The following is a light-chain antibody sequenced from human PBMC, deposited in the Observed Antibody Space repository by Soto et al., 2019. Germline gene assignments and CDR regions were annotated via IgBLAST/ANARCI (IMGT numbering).Light chain of an antibody. CDR2: DVI. CDR3: SSFTGSSTLYV. J-gene: IGLJ1*01. CDR1: SSDVGAYNY. V-gene: IGLV2-14*03. Sequence: QYALTQPASVSGSPGQSIIISCTGTSSDVGAYNYVSWYQQHPGRAPRLMIYDVINRPSGVSDRFSGSKSGNTASLTISALQAEDEADYYCSSFTGSSTLYVFGSGTKVTVL.